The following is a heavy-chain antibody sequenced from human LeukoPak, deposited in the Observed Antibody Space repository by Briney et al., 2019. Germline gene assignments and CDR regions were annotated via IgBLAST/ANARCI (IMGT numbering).Heavy chain of an antibody. V-gene: IGHV3-21*01. CDR1: GXTFSSYS. Sequence: GGSLRLSCAASGXTFSSYSMNWVRQVPGKGLEWVSSISSSSSYIYYADTVKGRFTISRDNAKNSLYLQMNSLRAEDTAVYYCARDRRWGFGELAWGQGTLVTVSS. D-gene: IGHD3-10*01. J-gene: IGHJ5*02. CDR3: ARDRRWGFGELA. CDR2: ISSSSSYI.